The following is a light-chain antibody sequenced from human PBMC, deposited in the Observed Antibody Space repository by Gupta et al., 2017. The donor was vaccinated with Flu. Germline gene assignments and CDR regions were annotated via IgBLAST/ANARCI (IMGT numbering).Light chain of an antibody. CDR3: SSDTTSSTLV. CDR2: EVG. CDR1: SSDVGGYNY. Sequence: SALTQPASVSGSPGQSITISCTGTSSDVGGYNYVSWYQQHPGKAPQLMIYEVGQRPSGVSSRFSGSKSGNTASLTISGRQAEDEADYYCSSDTTSSTLVFGTGTKVTVL. V-gene: IGLV2-14*01. J-gene: IGLJ1*01.